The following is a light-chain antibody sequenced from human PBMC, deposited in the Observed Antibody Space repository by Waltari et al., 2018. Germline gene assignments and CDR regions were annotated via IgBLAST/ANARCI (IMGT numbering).Light chain of an antibody. CDR1: QRIDSW. CDR3: QQYHSDLLS. CDR2: KSS. Sequence: DIKMTQSPSTLSASVGDRVTMTCRASQRIDSWLAWYQQKPGKAPRVIIYKSSSLEKGVPSRFSGSGFGTEFTLTIGSLQPDDFGTYYCQQYHSDLLSFGGGTRVEIK. V-gene: IGKV1-5*03. J-gene: IGKJ4*01.